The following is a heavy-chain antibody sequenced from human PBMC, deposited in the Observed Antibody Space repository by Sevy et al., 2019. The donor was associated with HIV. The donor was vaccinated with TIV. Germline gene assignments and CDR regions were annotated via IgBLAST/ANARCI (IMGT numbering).Heavy chain of an antibody. V-gene: IGHV3-30*02. D-gene: IGHD6-13*01. CDR1: GFTFSNYG. J-gene: IGHJ4*02. CDR3: AKDLAGPGRRYFDY. Sequence: GSLRLSCAASGFTFSNYGMHWVRQVPGKGLEWVTFIRYDGSDKYYADSVKGRFTISRDDSKNTLYLQMDSLRPEDTSIYYCAKDLAGPGRRYFDYWGQGTLVTVSS. CDR2: IRYDGSDK.